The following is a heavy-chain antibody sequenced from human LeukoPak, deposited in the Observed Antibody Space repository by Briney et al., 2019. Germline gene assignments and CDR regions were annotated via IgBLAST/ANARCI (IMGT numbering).Heavy chain of an antibody. CDR1: GYSISGGYY. J-gene: IGHJ6*03. CDR2: IYHSGST. CDR3: ARLRDYYYNYMDV. Sequence: KASETLSLTCTVSGYSISGGYYWGWIRQPPGKGLEWIGSIYHSGSTYYNPSLKSRVTISVDTSKNQFSLKLSSVTAADTAVYYCARLRDYYYNYMDVWGKGTTVTISS. V-gene: IGHV4-38-2*02.